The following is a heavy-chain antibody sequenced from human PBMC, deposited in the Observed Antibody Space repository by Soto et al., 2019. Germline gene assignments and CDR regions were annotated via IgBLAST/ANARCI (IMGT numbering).Heavy chain of an antibody. V-gene: IGHV1-69*13. CDR1: GGTFSSYA. D-gene: IGHD3-9*01. CDR2: IIPIFGTA. Sequence: ASVKVSCKASGGTFSSYAISWVRQAPGQGLEWMGGIIPIFGTANYAQKFQGRVTITADESTSTAYMELSSLRSEDTAVYYCARVDTFRWPYYYYGMDVWGQGTTVTVSS. CDR3: ARVDTFRWPYYYYGMDV. J-gene: IGHJ6*02.